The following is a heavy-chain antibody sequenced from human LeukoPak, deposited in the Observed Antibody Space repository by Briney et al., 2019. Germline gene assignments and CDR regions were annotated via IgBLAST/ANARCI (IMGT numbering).Heavy chain of an antibody. CDR3: ARDQPDYGSGSYYYYYYMDV. V-gene: IGHV1-18*01. CDR1: GYTFTSYG. J-gene: IGHJ6*03. CDR2: ISAYNGNT. Sequence: ASVMVSCKASGYTFTSYGISWVRQAPGQGLEWMGWISAYNGNTNYAQKLQGRVTMTTDTSTSTAYMELRSLRSDDTAVYYCARDQPDYGSGSYYYYYYMDVWGKGTTVTVSS. D-gene: IGHD3-10*01.